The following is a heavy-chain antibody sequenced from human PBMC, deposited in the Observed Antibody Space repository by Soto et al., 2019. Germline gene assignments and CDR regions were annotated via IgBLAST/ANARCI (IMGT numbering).Heavy chain of an antibody. CDR1: GGTFKNFN. J-gene: IGHJ6*02. Sequence: QVQLVQSGAEVKKPGSSVKVSCKASGGTFKNFNFNWVRQAPGQGLEWMGGIIPMFGTADYAQRFQGRVTITADDSTSTAYMELSSLRSEDTAVYYCARDETGVSYYYYYGMDVWGQGTTVTVSS. D-gene: IGHD7-27*01. CDR3: ARDETGVSYYYYYGMDV. V-gene: IGHV1-69*01. CDR2: IIPMFGTA.